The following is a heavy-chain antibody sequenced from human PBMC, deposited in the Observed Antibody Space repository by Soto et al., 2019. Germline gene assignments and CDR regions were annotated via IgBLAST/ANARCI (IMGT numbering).Heavy chain of an antibody. J-gene: IGHJ6*02. CDR2: IYWDDAK. D-gene: IGHD5-12*01. CDR1: GFSLSTSGVG. Sequence: QITLKESGPTLVKPTQTLTLTCTFSGFSLSTSGVGVGWIRKPPGKALEWLSLIYWDDAKRYSPSLKSRLTITKDTSKSQVVLTMTSMDPVDTATYYCAHSGYSGYFLYYYYYDGMDVWGQGTTVTVSS. V-gene: IGHV2-5*02. CDR3: AHSGYSGYFLYYYYYDGMDV.